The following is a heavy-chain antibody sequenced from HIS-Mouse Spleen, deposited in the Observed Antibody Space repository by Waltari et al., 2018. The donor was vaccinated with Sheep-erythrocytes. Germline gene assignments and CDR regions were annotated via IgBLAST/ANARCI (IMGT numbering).Heavy chain of an antibody. CDR2: INHRGRT. CDR3: AIYGSGSYAYFDY. V-gene: IGHV4-34*01. Sequence: QVQLQQWGAGLLKPSETLSLTCAVYGGSFSCYYWSWIRQPPGKGLEWIGEINHRGRTNSNPSLKRRVTISVDTSKNQFSLKLSSVTAADTAVYYCAIYGSGSYAYFDYWGQGTLVTVSS. D-gene: IGHD3-10*01. CDR1: GGSFSCYY. J-gene: IGHJ4*02.